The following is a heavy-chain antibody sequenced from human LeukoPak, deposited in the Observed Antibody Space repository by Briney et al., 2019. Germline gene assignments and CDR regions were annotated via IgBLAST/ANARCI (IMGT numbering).Heavy chain of an antibody. Sequence: GGSLRLSCAASGFTFSSYSMNWVHQAPGKGLEWVSSISSSSSYIYYADSVKGRFTISRDNAKNSLYLQMNSLRAEDTAVYYCARGTLRSSGYDYWGQGTLVTVSS. D-gene: IGHD6-19*01. CDR1: GFTFSSYS. V-gene: IGHV3-21*01. CDR3: ARGTLRSSGYDY. J-gene: IGHJ4*02. CDR2: ISSSSSYI.